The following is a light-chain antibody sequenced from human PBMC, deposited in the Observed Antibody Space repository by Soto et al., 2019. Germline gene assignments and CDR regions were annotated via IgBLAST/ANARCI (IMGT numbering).Light chain of an antibody. CDR2: NTN. V-gene: IGLV8-61*01. CDR3: VLFMGSGISV. Sequence: QTVVTQEPSFSVSPGGTVTLTCALSSGSVSTSSYPSWCQQTPGQDPRTLIYNTNTRSSGVPDRFSGSILGNKAALTITGAQADDESDYYCVLFMGSGISVFGTGTKLTVL. CDR1: SGSVSTSSY. J-gene: IGLJ1*01.